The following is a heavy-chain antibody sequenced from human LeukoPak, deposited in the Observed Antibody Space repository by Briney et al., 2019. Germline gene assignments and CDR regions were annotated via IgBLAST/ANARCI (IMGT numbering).Heavy chain of an antibody. V-gene: IGHV1-2*02. Sequence: ASVKVSCKASGYTFTGYYMHWVRQAPGQGLEWMGWINPNSGGTNYAQKFQGRVTMTRDTSISTAYMELSRLRSDDTAVYYCARDMPYYYDSSGYYYSVTFDYWGQGTLVTVSS. D-gene: IGHD3-22*01. J-gene: IGHJ4*02. CDR2: INPNSGGT. CDR3: ARDMPYYYDSSGYYYSVTFDY. CDR1: GYTFTGYY.